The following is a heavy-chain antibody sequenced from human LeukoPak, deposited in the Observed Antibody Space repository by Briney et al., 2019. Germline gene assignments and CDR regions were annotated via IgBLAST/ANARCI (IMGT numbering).Heavy chain of an antibody. Sequence: SETLSLTCAVYGGSFSGYYWSWIRQPPGKGLEWIGEINHSGSTNYNPSLKSRVTISVDTSKNQFSLKLSSVTAADTAVYYFARGPGSSWLDYWGQGTLVTVSS. CDR2: INHSGST. CDR3: ARGPGSSWLDY. V-gene: IGHV4-34*01. D-gene: IGHD6-13*01. CDR1: GGSFSGYY. J-gene: IGHJ4*02.